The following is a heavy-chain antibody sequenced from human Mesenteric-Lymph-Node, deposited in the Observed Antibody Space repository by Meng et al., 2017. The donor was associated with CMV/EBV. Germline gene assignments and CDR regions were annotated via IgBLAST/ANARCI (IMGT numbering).Heavy chain of an antibody. CDR3: ARGGGLDDFGSGYYGPHWFDP. Sequence: SSVNVSCKVSGGTFSSHVITWVRQAPGQRLEWMGGIIPILGTANYAQKFQGRVTITTDESTSTAYVELSSLRSEDTAVYYCARGGGLDDFGSGYYGPHWFDPWGQGTLVTVSS. CDR1: GGTFSSHV. D-gene: IGHD3-3*01. J-gene: IGHJ5*02. CDR2: IIPILGTA. V-gene: IGHV1-69*05.